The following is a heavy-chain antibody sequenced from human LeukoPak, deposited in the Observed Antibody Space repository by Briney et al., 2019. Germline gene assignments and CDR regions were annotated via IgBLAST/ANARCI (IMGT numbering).Heavy chain of an antibody. Sequence: PSETLSLTCTVSAGSISSYYWSRIRQPPGKGLEWIGYIYYSGSTNYNPSLKSRVTISVDTSKNQFSLKLSSVTAADTAVYYCARMVAAFHFDYWGQRTLVTVSS. J-gene: IGHJ4*02. D-gene: IGHD2-15*01. CDR3: ARMVAAFHFDY. V-gene: IGHV4-59*01. CDR1: AGSISSYY. CDR2: IYYSGST.